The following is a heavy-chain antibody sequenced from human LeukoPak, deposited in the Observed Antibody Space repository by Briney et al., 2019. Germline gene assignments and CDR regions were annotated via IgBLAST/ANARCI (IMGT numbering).Heavy chain of an antibody. CDR2: INPNRGGT. Sequence: ASVKVSCKASGYTFTGYYMHWVRQAPGQGLERMGRINPNRGGTNYAQKFQGRVTMTRDTSISTAYMELSRLRSDDTAVYYCAYDDFWSGYCLFCYWGQGTLVTVSS. CDR1: GYTFTGYY. D-gene: IGHD3-3*01. V-gene: IGHV1-2*06. CDR3: AYDDFWSGYCLFCY. J-gene: IGHJ4*02.